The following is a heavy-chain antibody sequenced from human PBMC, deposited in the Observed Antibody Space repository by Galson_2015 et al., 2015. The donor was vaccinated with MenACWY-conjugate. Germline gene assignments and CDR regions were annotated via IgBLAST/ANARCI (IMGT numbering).Heavy chain of an antibody. Sequence: SVKVFCKASGYTFTNYAMHWVRQAPGQRLEWMGWINAGNGNTKYSQKFQGRVTITKDTSASTAYMELSSLRSEDTAVYYCARGEITIFGVLIIGWFDPWGQGTLVTVSS. CDR3: ARGEITIFGVLIIGWFDP. CDR1: GYTFTNYA. CDR2: INAGNGNT. V-gene: IGHV1-3*01. J-gene: IGHJ5*02. D-gene: IGHD3-3*01.